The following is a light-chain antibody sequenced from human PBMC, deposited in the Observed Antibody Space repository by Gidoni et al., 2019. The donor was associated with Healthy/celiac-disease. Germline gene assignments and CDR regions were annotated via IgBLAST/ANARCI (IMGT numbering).Light chain of an antibody. Sequence: DIQMTQSPSSLSASVGDRVTITCRASQSISSYLNWYQQKPGKAPKLLIYAAYSLQSGVPSRFSGSGSGTDFTLTIRSLQPEDFATYYCQQSYSTTWTFGQGTKVEIK. J-gene: IGKJ1*01. CDR3: QQSYSTTWT. CDR1: QSISSY. CDR2: AAY. V-gene: IGKV1-39*01.